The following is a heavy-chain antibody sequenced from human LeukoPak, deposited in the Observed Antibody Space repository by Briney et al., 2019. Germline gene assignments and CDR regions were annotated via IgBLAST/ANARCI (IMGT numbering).Heavy chain of an antibody. Sequence: GGSLRLSCAASGFTFSSYSMNWVRQAPGKGLEWVSSISSSSSYIYYADSVKGRFTISRDNAKNSLYLQTNSLRAEDTAVYYCARADSYDYVWGSYIGLFDYWGQGTLVTVSS. CDR1: GFTFSSYS. V-gene: IGHV3-21*01. D-gene: IGHD3-16*01. CDR2: ISSSSSYI. CDR3: ARADSYDYVWGSYIGLFDY. J-gene: IGHJ4*02.